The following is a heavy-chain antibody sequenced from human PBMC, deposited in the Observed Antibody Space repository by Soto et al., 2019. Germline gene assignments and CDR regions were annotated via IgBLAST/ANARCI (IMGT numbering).Heavy chain of an antibody. Sequence: EVQLLESGGGLVQPGGSLRLSCAASGFTFSSYAMSWVRQAPGKGLEWVSAISGSGGGTYYADSVKGRFAISRDNSKNTRYLQMNSLRAEDTAVYYCATESLGVAGSRFAYWGQGALVTVSS. CDR2: ISGSGGGT. V-gene: IGHV3-23*01. D-gene: IGHD6-19*01. CDR3: ATESLGVAGSRFAY. CDR1: GFTFSSYA. J-gene: IGHJ4*02.